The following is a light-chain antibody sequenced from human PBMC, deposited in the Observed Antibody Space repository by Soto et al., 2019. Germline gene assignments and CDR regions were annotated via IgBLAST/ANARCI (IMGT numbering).Light chain of an antibody. V-gene: IGKV1-5*03. CDR3: QQYIRYSPYT. J-gene: IGKJ2*01. CDR1: QTISSS. Sequence: DIQMTQFPSTLSASIGDRVAITCRASQTISSSLAWYQQKPGKAPKLLIYKASNLETGVPSRFXGSGSGTEFALTISSLQPDDFATYYCQQYIRYSPYTFGQGTRLEIK. CDR2: KAS.